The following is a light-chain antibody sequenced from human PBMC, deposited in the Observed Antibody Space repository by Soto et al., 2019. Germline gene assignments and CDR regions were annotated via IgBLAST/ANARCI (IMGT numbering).Light chain of an antibody. V-gene: IGKV3-15*01. CDR2: GAS. J-gene: IGKJ2*01. CDR3: QQYNNWPPYP. Sequence: EIVMTQSPATLSVSPGERATLSCRASQSISSNLAWYQQKPGQAPRLRIYGASTRATGIPARFSGSGSGTEFTLTISSLQSEDFAVYYCQQYNNWPPYPFGQGTKLEIK. CDR1: QSISSN.